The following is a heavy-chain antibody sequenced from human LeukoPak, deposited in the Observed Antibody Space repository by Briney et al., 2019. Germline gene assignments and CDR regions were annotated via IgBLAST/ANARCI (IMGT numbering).Heavy chain of an antibody. CDR3: ARGDYDFWSGYYANWFDP. CDR2: IIPIFGTA. CDR1: GGTFSSYA. V-gene: IGHV1-69*05. Sequence: GSSVKVSCKXSGGTFSSYAISWVQQAPGQGLEWMGRIIPIFGTANYAQKFQGRVTITTDESTSTAYMELSSLRSEDTAVYYCARGDYDFWSGYYANWFDPWGQGTLVTVSS. D-gene: IGHD3-3*01. J-gene: IGHJ5*02.